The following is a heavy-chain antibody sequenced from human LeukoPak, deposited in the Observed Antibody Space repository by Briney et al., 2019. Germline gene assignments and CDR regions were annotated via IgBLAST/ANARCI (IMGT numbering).Heavy chain of an antibody. CDR1: GHTFTGYY. D-gene: IGHD5-12*01. Sequence: ASVKVSCKASGHTFTGYYMHWVRQAPGQGLEWMGRINPNSGGTNYAQKFQGRVTMTRDTSISTAYMELSRLRSDDTAVYYCARQYSGYDAIDAFDIWGQGTMVTVSS. J-gene: IGHJ3*02. V-gene: IGHV1-2*06. CDR3: ARQYSGYDAIDAFDI. CDR2: INPNSGGT.